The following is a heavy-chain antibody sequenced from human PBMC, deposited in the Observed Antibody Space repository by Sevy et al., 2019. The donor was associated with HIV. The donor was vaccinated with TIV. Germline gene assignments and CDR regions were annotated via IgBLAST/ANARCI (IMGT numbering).Heavy chain of an antibody. CDR2: IKGDGSSR. CDR1: GFIFSSHW. Sequence: GGSLRLSCAASGFIFSSHWMHWVRQAPGKGLMWVSRIKGDGSSRSYADSVEGRFTTSRDNAKNTLYLQMNSLRADDTAVYYCVRVRITGAPYYYYGMDVWGQGTTVTVSS. J-gene: IGHJ6*02. V-gene: IGHV3-74*01. D-gene: IGHD1-20*01. CDR3: VRVRITGAPYYYYGMDV.